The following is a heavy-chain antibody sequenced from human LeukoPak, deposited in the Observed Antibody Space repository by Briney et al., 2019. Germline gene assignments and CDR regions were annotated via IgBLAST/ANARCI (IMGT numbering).Heavy chain of an antibody. CDR3: APSQTSAVGSPQED. Sequence: EGSLRLSCAASGFTFSSYAMHWVRQAPGKGLEWVAVISYDGSNKYYADSVKGRFTISRDNSKNTLYLQMNSLRAEDTAVYYCAPSQTSAVGSPQEDWGQGTLVTVSS. CDR2: ISYDGSNK. J-gene: IGHJ4*02. D-gene: IGHD4-23*01. CDR1: GFTFSSYA. V-gene: IGHV3-30-3*01.